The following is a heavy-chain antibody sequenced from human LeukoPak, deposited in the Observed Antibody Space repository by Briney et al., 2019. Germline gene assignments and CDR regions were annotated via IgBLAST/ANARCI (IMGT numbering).Heavy chain of an antibody. V-gene: IGHV4-59*11. CDR2: IYYSGST. J-gene: IGHJ5*02. CDR1: GGSISSHY. D-gene: IGHD5-24*01. CDR3: AREGNGYNYANWFDP. Sequence: SETLSLTCTDSGGSISSHYWSWIRQPPGKGREWIGYIYYSGSTNYNPFLKSRVTISVDTSKNQFSVKLSSVTAADTAVYYCAREGNGYNYANWFDPWGQGTLVTVSS.